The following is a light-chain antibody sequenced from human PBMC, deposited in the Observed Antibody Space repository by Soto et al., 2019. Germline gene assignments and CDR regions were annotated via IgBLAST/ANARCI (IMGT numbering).Light chain of an antibody. Sequence: QSALTQPRSVSGSPGQSVTISCTGTSSDIGGYTYVSWYQQHPGKAPKVIIYDVSERPSGVPDRFSGSKSGNTASLTISGLQPDDEADYYCCSFAGPQSFEVFGEGTKVTVL. CDR1: SSDIGGYTY. CDR3: CSFAGPQSFEV. J-gene: IGLJ1*01. CDR2: DVS. V-gene: IGLV2-11*01.